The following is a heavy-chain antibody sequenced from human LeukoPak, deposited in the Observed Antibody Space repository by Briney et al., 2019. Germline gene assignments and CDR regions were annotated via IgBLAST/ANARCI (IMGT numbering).Heavy chain of an antibody. CDR2: ISYDGSNK. J-gene: IGHJ4*02. CDR3: ASMDPTRYYFDY. D-gene: IGHD3-3*01. CDR1: GFTFSSYA. V-gene: IGHV3-30*01. Sequence: GSLRLSCAASGFTFSSYAMHWVRQAPGKGLEWVVVISYDGSNKYYADSVKGRFTISRDNSKNTLYLQMNSLRAEDTAVYYCASMDPTRYYFDYWGQGTLVTVSS.